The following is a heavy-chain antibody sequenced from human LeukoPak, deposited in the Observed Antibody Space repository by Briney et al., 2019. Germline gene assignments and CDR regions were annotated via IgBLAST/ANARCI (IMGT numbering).Heavy chain of an antibody. CDR2: IDPSDSYT. V-gene: IGHV5-10-1*01. J-gene: IGHJ4*02. CDR1: GYSFTSYW. CDR3: AAKYDFWSGDNDY. D-gene: IGHD3-3*01. Sequence: GESLKISCKGSGYSFTSYWISWVRQMPGKGLEWMGRIDPSDSYTNYSPSFQGHVTISADKSISTAYLQWSSLKASDTAMYYCAAKYDFWSGDNDYWGQGTPVTVSS.